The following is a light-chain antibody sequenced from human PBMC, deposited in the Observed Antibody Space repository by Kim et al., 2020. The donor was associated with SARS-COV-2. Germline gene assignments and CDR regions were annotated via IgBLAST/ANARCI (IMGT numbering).Light chain of an antibody. Sequence: LTCTLRSGINVGTYRIYWYQQRPGSPPQYLLRYKSDSDKQQGSGVPSRFSGSKDASANAGILLISGLQSEDEADYYCVIWHNSAWVFGGGTKLTVL. CDR1: SGINVGTYR. V-gene: IGLV5-45*01. CDR2: YKSDSDK. CDR3: VIWHNSAWV. J-gene: IGLJ3*02.